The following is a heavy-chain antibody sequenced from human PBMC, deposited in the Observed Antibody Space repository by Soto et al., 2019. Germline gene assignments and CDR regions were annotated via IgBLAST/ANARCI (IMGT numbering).Heavy chain of an antibody. CDR3: ARRASR. CDR1: GFTFSSSE. CDR2: IHPSGQPI. D-gene: IGHD1-26*01. J-gene: IGHJ3*01. Sequence: EVQLVESGGGLVQPGGSLRLSCAVSGFTFSSSEMYWVRQAPGKGLEWISYIHPSGQPIFYADSVKGRFTISRDNANTSLLLQMNSLRAEDTAVYYCARRASRWCQGTMVTVSS. V-gene: IGHV3-48*03.